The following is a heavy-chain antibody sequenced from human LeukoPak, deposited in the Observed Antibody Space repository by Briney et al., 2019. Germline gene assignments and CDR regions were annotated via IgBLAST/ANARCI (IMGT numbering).Heavy chain of an antibody. V-gene: IGHV3-30*02. D-gene: IGHD6-19*01. CDR1: GFTFTSYG. CDR3: AKDQGEKAVDFHWFDP. Sequence: SGGSLKLYCAASGFTFTSYGMHLVRQATAKGLEWVAFIRYDGSNKYYADSVKGRFTISRDNSKNTLYLQMNSLRAEDTAVYYCAKDQGEKAVDFHWFDPWGQGTLVTVSS. CDR2: IRYDGSNK. J-gene: IGHJ5*02.